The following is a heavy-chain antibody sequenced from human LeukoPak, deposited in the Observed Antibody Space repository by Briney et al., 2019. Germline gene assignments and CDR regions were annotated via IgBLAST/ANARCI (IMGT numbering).Heavy chain of an antibody. CDR3: ARDGGYCSGDSCSTYYYYGMDV. CDR2: IIPIYGTA. V-gene: IGHV1-69*13. J-gene: IGHJ6*04. D-gene: IGHD2-15*01. Sequence: SVKVSCKASGGTFSSYAISWVRQAPGQGLEWMGGIIPIYGTANYAQKFQGRVTITADESTSTAYMELSSLRSEDTAVYYCARDGGYCSGDSCSTYYYYGMDVWGKGTTVTVSS. CDR1: GGTFSSYA.